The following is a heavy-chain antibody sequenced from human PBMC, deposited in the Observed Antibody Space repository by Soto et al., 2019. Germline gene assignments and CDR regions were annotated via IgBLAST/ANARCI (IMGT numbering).Heavy chain of an antibody. J-gene: IGHJ4*02. CDR2: IYPGDSDT. CDR3: ARLGPHCISASCYLDY. V-gene: IGHV5-51*01. D-gene: IGHD2-2*01. Sequence: PGESLKISCKASGYSFTTYWIGWVRQMPGKGLEWMGIIYPGDSDTKYSPSLQGQVSISADTSISTAYLQWTSLKASDTAMYCCARLGPHCISASCYLDYWGQGTLVTVSS. CDR1: GYSFTTYW.